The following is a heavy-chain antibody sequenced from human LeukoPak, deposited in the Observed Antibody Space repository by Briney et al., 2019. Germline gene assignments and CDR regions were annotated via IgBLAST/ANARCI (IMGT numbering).Heavy chain of an antibody. CDR3: AKLGEGINWFDT. Sequence: GASQRGSCEASGYTFTASYIHCVRQAPGQNLEWMGGINPHSWDKRYAQKFQGAVTMTRDTSINTGYMELSSLRSDDTAVYYCAKLGEGINWFDTWGQGTLVIVSS. J-gene: IGHJ5*02. CDR2: INPHSWDK. V-gene: IGHV1-2*02. CDR1: GYTFTASY. D-gene: IGHD3-16*01.